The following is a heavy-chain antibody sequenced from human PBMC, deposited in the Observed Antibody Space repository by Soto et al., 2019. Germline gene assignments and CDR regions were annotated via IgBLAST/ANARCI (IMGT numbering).Heavy chain of an antibody. J-gene: IGHJ3*02. CDR1: GGSISRYY. CDR3: ARDFYGGNADDAFDI. V-gene: IGHV4-59*08. CDR2: INYSGST. D-gene: IGHD4-17*01. Sequence: QVQLQESGPGLVKPSETLSLTCTVSGGSISRYYWSWIRQPPGKGLEWIGYINYSGSTNYNPSLKSRVTISVDTSKHQFSLKLTSVTAADTAVYYCARDFYGGNADDAFDIWGQGTMVTVSS.